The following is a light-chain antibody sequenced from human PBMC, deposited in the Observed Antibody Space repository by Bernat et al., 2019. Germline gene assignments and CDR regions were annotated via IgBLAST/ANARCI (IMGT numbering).Light chain of an antibody. Sequence: DIQLTQSPSFLSASVGDRVNITCRASQVIGSYLAWYQQKPGEAPNLLIYGAATLQSGVPSRFSGSGLGTEFSLTISSLQPEDSATYYCQQLDNFPITFGKGHDWRLN. CDR3: QQLDNFPIT. V-gene: IGKV1-9*01. CDR2: GAA. CDR1: QVIGSY. J-gene: IGKJ5*01.